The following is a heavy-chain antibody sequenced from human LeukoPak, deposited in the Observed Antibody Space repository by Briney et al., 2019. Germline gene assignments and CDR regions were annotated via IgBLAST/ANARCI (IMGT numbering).Heavy chain of an antibody. J-gene: IGHJ4*02. Sequence: GSTNYNPSLKSRVTISVDTSKNQFSLKLSSVTAADTAVYYCARGSFEEEYCSGGSCSIFDYWGQGTLVTVSS. V-gene: IGHV4-34*01. D-gene: IGHD2-15*01. CDR3: ARGSFEEEYCSGGSCSIFDY. CDR2: GST.